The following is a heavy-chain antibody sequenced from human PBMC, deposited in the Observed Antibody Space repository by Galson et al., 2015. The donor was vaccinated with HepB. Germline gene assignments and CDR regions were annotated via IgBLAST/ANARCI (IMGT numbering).Heavy chain of an antibody. J-gene: IGHJ5*02. CDR1: GYTLTELS. Sequence: SCKVSGYTLTELSMHWVRQAPGKGLEWMGGFDPEDGETIYAQKFQGRVTMTEDTSTDTAYMELSSLRSEDTAVYYCATRYYYYDSRWFDPWGQGTLVTVSS. V-gene: IGHV1-24*01. CDR2: FDPEDGET. CDR3: ATRYYYYDSRWFDP. D-gene: IGHD3-22*01.